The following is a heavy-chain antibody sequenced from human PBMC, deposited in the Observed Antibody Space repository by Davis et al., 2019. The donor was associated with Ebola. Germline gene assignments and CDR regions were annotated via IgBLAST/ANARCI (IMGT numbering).Heavy chain of an antibody. V-gene: IGHV3-30-3*01. D-gene: IGHD2-15*01. CDR3: ARGRLRLPKD. J-gene: IGHJ1*01. CDR2: LSFDGTTT. Sequence: PGGSLRLSCTASGFTFSSYAIHCVRQAPGKGLDWVAVLSFDGTTTYYADSVKGRFTVSRDNSKDTLFLQMNSLRLDDTATYYCARGRLRLPKDWGQGTPVTVSS. CDR1: GFTFSSYA.